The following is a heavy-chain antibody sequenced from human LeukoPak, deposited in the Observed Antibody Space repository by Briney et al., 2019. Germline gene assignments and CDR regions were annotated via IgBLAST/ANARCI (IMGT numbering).Heavy chain of an antibody. Sequence: ASVTVSCKASGYTFTGYYMHWVRQAPGQGLEWMGWISGNNGNTNYAQKLQGRVTMTTDTSTSTAYMELRSLRSDDTAVYYCARNRPHDYWGQGTLVTVPS. CDR1: GYTFTGYY. D-gene: IGHD1-14*01. CDR3: ARNRPHDY. CDR2: ISGNNGNT. J-gene: IGHJ4*02. V-gene: IGHV1-18*04.